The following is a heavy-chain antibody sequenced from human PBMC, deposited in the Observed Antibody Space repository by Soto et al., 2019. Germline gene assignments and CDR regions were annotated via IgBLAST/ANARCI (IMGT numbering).Heavy chain of an antibody. CDR2: IYYSGST. D-gene: IGHD3-22*01. Sequence: ASETLSLTCTVSGGSISSSSYYWGWIRQPPGKGLEWIGSIYYSGSTYYNPSLKSRVTISVDTSKNQFSLKLSSVTAADTAVYYCARVPRDYDSSSLGFYWGQGTLVTVSS. CDR1: GGSISSSSYY. V-gene: IGHV4-39*01. J-gene: IGHJ4*02. CDR3: ARVPRDYDSSSLGFY.